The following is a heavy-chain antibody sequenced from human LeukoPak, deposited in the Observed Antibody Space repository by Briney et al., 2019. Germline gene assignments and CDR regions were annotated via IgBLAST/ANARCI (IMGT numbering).Heavy chain of an antibody. D-gene: IGHD4-17*01. CDR2: INPSGGST. J-gene: IGHJ4*02. V-gene: IGHV1-46*01. CDR1: GYTFTGYY. Sequence: ASVKVSCKTSGYTFTGYYMHWVRQAPGQGLEWMGIINPSGGSTGYAQKFQGRVTMTRDMSTSTVYMELSSLRSEDTAVYYCARGGGGTSTTVTDPSDYWGQGTLVTVSS. CDR3: ARGGGGTSTTVTDPSDY.